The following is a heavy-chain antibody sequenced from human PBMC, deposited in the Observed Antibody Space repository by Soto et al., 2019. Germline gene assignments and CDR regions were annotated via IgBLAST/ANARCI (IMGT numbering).Heavy chain of an antibody. CDR2: ISQSGNT. D-gene: IGHD6-6*01. CDR3: ARAPKVSGSSQTRPDF. Sequence: PWVTLSLTCSIYSGSFSGYYWSWIRQPPGKGLEWIGEISQSGNTNYSPSLKSRVSISIDTSKKQFSLNLASVSAADTAVYYCARAPKVSGSSQTRPDFWGQGTLVTVS. CDR1: SGSFSGYY. V-gene: IGHV4-34*01. J-gene: IGHJ4*02.